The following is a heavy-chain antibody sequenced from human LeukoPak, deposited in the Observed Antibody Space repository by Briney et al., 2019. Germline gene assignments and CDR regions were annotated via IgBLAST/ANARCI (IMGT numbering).Heavy chain of an antibody. CDR1: GGSISSYY. CDR2: IHYSGST. Sequence: SETLSLTCTVSGGSISSYYWSWIRQPPGKGLEWIGYIHYSGSTNYNPSLKSRVTISVDTSKNQFSLKLSSVTAADTAVYYCARHRRALLAFDIWGQETMVTVAS. V-gene: IGHV4-59*08. CDR3: ARHRRALLAFDI. J-gene: IGHJ3*02. D-gene: IGHD2-8*02.